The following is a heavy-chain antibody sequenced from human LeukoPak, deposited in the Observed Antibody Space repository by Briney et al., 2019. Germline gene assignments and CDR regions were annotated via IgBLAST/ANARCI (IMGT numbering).Heavy chain of an antibody. CDR3: ARGGYYYDSSGYSLDY. Sequence: SETLSLTCTVSGASISSYYWSWIRQPAGKGLEWIGRIYTSGSTKNNPSLKSRVTMSVDTSKNQFSLKLSSVTAADTAVYYCARGGYYYDSSGYSLDYWGQGTLVTVSS. CDR1: GASISSYY. D-gene: IGHD3-22*01. CDR2: IYTSGST. J-gene: IGHJ4*02. V-gene: IGHV4-4*07.